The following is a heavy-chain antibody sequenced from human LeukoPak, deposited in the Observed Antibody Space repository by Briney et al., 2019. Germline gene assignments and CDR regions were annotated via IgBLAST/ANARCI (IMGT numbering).Heavy chain of an antibody. Sequence: PGGSLRLSCVASGFTFSNAWMNWVRQAPGKGLEWVANINQDGSVKNYMDSVKGRFTISRDNAQTSVYLQMNSLRAEDTAVYYCARSLWPEDYWGQGTLVTVSS. J-gene: IGHJ4*02. CDR2: INQDGSVK. CDR3: ARSLWPEDY. V-gene: IGHV3-7*01. CDR1: GFTFSNAW. D-gene: IGHD5-18*01.